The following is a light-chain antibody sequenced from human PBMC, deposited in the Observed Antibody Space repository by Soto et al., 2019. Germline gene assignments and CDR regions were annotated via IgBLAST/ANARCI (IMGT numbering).Light chain of an antibody. CDR1: SSNIAPNT. CDR2: AND. CDR3: AAWDDSLNGYV. V-gene: IGLV1-44*01. Sequence: QSVLTQPPSASGTPGQRVTISCSGSSSNIAPNTVNWYQHLPGAAPQLLIFANDRRPSGVPDRFSGSRSGTSASLAISGLQYEDEADYYCAAWDDSLNGYVFGTGTKLTVL. J-gene: IGLJ1*01.